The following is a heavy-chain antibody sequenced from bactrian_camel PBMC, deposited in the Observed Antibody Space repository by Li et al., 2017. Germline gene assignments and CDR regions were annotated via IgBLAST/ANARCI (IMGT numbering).Heavy chain of an antibody. CDR2: IDTERRT. D-gene: IGHD4*01. V-gene: IGHV3S55*01. J-gene: IGHJ4*01. Sequence: VQLVESGGGSVQAVGSLRLSCVASGYTYTMAWFRQAPGKEREGVASIDTERRTSYAESVKGRFTISKDNAENFLYLQMNSLKPEDTAMYYCAAVKIRCHIITTFAAWEYTLWGQGTQVTVS. CDR1: GYTYT. CDR3: AAVKIRCHIITTFAAWEYTL.